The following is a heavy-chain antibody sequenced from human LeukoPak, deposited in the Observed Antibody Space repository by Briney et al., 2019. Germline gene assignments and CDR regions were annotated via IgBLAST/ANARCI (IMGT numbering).Heavy chain of an antibody. D-gene: IGHD3-22*01. V-gene: IGHV3-23*01. CDR3: AKDQWGDYYDSSGYFYYFDY. CDR2: ISGSGGST. J-gene: IGHJ4*02. CDR1: GFTFSTYA. Sequence: GRSLRLSCAASGFTFSTYAMSSVRHAAGKGLEWVSAISGSGGSTYYPYSVKCRFTISRDNSKNTLYLQMNSLRAEDTAVYYCAKDQWGDYYDSSGYFYYFDYWGQGTLVTVSS.